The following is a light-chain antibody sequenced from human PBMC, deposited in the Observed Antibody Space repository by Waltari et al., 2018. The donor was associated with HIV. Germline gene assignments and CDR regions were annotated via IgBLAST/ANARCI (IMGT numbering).Light chain of an antibody. CDR3: QSYDSKVV. Sequence: NFMLTQPHSVSESPGKTVTISCTRSSGRIGSSFVQWYQKRPGSSPTTVIFEDDQRPSGVPDRFSGSIDSSSNSASLTISGLETEDEADYYCQSYDSKVVFGGGTRLTVL. CDR2: EDD. J-gene: IGLJ3*02. V-gene: IGLV6-57*01. CDR1: SGRIGSSF.